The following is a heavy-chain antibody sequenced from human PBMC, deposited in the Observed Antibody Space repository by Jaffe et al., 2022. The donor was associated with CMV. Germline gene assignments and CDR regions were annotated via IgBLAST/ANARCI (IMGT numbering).Heavy chain of an antibody. CDR2: ISWNSGSI. D-gene: IGHD5-18*01. CDR1: GFTFDDYA. V-gene: IGHV3-9*01. CDR3: AKDMWVGHSYGYAHYYYGMDV. Sequence: EVQLVESGGGLVQPGRSLRLSCAASGFTFDDYAMHWVRQAPGKGLEWVSGISWNSGSIGYADSVKGRFTISRDNAKNSLYLQMNSLRAEDTALYYCAKDMWVGHSYGYAHYYYGMDVWGQGTTVTVSS. J-gene: IGHJ6*02.